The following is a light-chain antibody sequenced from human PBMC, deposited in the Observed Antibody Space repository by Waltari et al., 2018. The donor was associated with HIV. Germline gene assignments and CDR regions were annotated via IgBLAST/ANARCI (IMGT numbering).Light chain of an antibody. V-gene: IGLV2-8*01. J-gene: IGLJ2*01. CDR3: GSYTGDESPDVV. CDR2: EVT. Sequence: QSALTQPPSASGSPGQSVTISCTGTSSDIGGFVSWYQQHSGKAPKLMIYEVTRRPSGLPDRFSGSTSGNTASLTVSGLQAEDEADYYCGSYTGDESPDVVFGEGTKLTVL. CDR1: SSDIGGF.